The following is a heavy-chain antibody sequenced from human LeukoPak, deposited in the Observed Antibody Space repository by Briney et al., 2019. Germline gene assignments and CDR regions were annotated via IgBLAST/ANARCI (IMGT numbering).Heavy chain of an antibody. J-gene: IGHJ2*01. CDR2: ISGSGGST. D-gene: IGHD3-22*01. Sequence: GGSLRLSCAASGFTFSSNAMSWVRQAPGKGLEWVSGISGSGGSTYNADSVKGRFTISRDNSKNTLYLQMNSLRAEDTAVYYCAKCEAYYYDSSGYYEGYFDRWGRGTLVTVSS. CDR1: GFTFSSNA. CDR3: AKCEAYYYDSSGYYEGYFDR. V-gene: IGHV3-23*01.